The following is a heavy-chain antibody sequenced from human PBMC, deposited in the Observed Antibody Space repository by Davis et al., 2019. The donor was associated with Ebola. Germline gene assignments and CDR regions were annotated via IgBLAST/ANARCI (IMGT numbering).Heavy chain of an antibody. CDR2: MNPNSGNT. Sequence: ASVKVSCKASGYTFTSYYMHWVRQATGQGLEWMGWMNPNSGNTGYAQKFQGRVTMTRNTSISTAYMELSSLRSEDTAVYYCARGAVFATLRDGMDVWGQGTTVTVSS. CDR3: ARGAVFATLRDGMDV. D-gene: IGHD5-12*01. CDR1: GYTFTSYY. V-gene: IGHV1-8*02. J-gene: IGHJ6*02.